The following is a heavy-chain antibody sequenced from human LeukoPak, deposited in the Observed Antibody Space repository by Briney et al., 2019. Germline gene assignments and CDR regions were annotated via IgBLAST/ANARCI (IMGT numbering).Heavy chain of an antibody. CDR3: ARVYSSGWYYFDY. J-gene: IGHJ4*02. Sequence: ASVKVSCKASGYTFTGYYLHWVRQAPGQGLEWMGWINPNSGGTNYAQKFQGRVTMTRDTSISTAYMELSRLISDDTAVYYCARVYSSGWYYFDYWGQGTLVTVSS. D-gene: IGHD6-19*01. V-gene: IGHV1-2*02. CDR2: INPNSGGT. CDR1: GYTFTGYY.